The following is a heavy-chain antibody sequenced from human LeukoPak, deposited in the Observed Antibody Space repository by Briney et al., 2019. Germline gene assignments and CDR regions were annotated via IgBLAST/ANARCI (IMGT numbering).Heavy chain of an antibody. D-gene: IGHD5-24*01. J-gene: IGHJ4*02. Sequence: GGSLRLSCAASGFTFSTYAMSWVRQAPGKGLEWVSAISGSGGSTNYADSVKGRFTISRDNSKNTLYLQMNSLRAEDTAVYYRAKENGYNYYFDYWGQGTLVTVSS. CDR2: ISGSGGST. CDR3: AKENGYNYYFDY. CDR1: GFTFSTYA. V-gene: IGHV3-23*01.